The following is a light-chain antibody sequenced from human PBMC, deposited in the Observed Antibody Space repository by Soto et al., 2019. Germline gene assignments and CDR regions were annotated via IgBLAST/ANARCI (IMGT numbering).Light chain of an antibody. J-gene: IGKJ2*01. CDR2: AAS. V-gene: IGKV1-39*01. CDR1: QSISSY. Sequence: DIHMTQSPSSLSASVGDRVTITCRASQSISSYLNWYQQKPGKAPKLLIYAASSLQSGVPSRFSGSGSGTDFTLTIRSLQPEDFATYYCQQSYSTPYTFGQGTKLEIK. CDR3: QQSYSTPYT.